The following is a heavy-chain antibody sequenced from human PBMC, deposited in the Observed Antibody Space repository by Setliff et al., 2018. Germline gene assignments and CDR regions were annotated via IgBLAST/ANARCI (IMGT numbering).Heavy chain of an antibody. J-gene: IGHJ4*02. Sequence: ASVKVSCKASGYTLINYGISWVRQAPGQGLEWMGWIGAYTGNTNYAQKFQGRVTMTTDTSTSTAFMEMRSLRSDDTAVYYCRRLVRFCTSVSCQRLSGGDFWGQGTLVTVSS. D-gene: IGHD2-2*01. V-gene: IGHV1-18*01. CDR3: RRLVRFCTSVSCQRLSGGDF. CDR2: IGAYTGNT. CDR1: GYTLINYG.